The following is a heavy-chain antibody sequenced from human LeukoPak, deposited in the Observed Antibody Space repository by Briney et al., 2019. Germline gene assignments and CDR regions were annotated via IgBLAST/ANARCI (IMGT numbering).Heavy chain of an antibody. D-gene: IGHD3-22*01. Sequence: ASVKLSCKASGYNFTSYDINWVRQATGQGLEWIRWMNPNSDNTGYAQKFQGILTMTRNTSISTAYMELSSLRSEDTAVYYCARVRYSYDSSGYYFPDYWGQGTLVTVSS. J-gene: IGHJ4*02. CDR3: ARVRYSYDSSGYYFPDY. CDR1: GYNFTSYD. V-gene: IGHV1-8*01. CDR2: MNPNSDNT.